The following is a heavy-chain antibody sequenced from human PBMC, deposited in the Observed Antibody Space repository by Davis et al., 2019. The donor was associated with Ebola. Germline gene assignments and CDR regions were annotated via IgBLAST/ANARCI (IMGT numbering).Heavy chain of an antibody. J-gene: IGHJ6*02. D-gene: IGHD3-10*02. V-gene: IGHV3-30-3*02. CDR3: AKDNVFYDMDV. Sequence: GESLKISCAASRFTFSSYAMHWVRQAPGKGLEWVAVISYDGSNKYYADSVKGRFTISRDNSKNTLHLQMNSLRGEDTAVYYCAKDNVFYDMDVWGQGTTVTVSS. CDR1: RFTFSSYA. CDR2: ISYDGSNK.